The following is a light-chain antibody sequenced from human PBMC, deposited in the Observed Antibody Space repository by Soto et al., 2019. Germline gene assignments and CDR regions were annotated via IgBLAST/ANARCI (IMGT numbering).Light chain of an antibody. Sequence: VFAQSPGTTSLSPGERDSPPCKASEALGRNYLAWYQQKPGQAPRLLIHRIYIRAAGIPDRFTGSASGTDFTLTISRLEPEDFAVYYCQQNDNFPQTCGQGTKVDIK. V-gene: IGKV3-20*01. CDR1: EALGRNY. CDR2: RIY. CDR3: QQNDNFPQT. J-gene: IGKJ1*01.